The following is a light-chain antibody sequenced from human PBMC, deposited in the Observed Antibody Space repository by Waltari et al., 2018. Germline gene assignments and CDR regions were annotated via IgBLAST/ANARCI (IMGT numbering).Light chain of an antibody. J-gene: IGLJ2*01. CDR1: SSHIGTYHL. V-gene: IGLV2-23*02. CDR2: DVR. Sequence: QSALTQPASVSGSPGQSITISCTGPSSHIGTYHLVSWYQQHPGKAPKLIISDVRRRPSGVSNRFSGSKSGNTASLTISGLQDEDEADYYCCSYTGSSTLLFGGGTKLTVL. CDR3: CSYTGSSTLL.